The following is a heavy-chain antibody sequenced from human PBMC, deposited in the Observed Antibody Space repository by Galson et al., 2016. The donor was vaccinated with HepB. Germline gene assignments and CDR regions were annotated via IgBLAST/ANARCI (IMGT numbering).Heavy chain of an antibody. CDR3: VRDQSCGADCYYRYFQH. CDR2: IIPIFGTA. CDR1: GGTFSSFG. J-gene: IGHJ1*01. D-gene: IGHD2-21*02. Sequence: SVKVSCKASGGTFSSFGISWVRQAPGQGLEWMGGIIPIFGTANYAQKFQGRVTITADESTSTAYMELSSLRSEDTAVFYCVRDQSCGADCYYRYFQHWGQGTLVTVSS. V-gene: IGHV1-69*13.